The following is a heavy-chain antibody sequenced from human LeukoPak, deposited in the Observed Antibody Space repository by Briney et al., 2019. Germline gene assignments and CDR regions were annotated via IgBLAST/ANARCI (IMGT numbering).Heavy chain of an antibody. Sequence: ASVKVSCTASGYTFTSNGITWVRQAPGQGLEWMGWISPYNGNTNYAQKLQGRVTMTTDTSTSAAYMELRSLRSDDTAVYYCARADCSGGTCPRYWGQGTLVTVSS. CDR2: ISPYNGNT. D-gene: IGHD2-15*01. CDR1: GYTFTSNG. V-gene: IGHV1-18*01. CDR3: ARADCSGGTCPRY. J-gene: IGHJ4*02.